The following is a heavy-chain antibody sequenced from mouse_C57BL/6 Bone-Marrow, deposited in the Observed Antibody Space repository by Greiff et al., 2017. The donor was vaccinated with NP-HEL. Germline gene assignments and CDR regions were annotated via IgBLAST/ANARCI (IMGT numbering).Heavy chain of an antibody. D-gene: IGHD1-1*01. CDR3: AREGTLLLQGYFDV. Sequence: EVKLMESGGGLVKPGGSLKLSCAASGFTFSSYAMSWVRQTPEKRLEWVATISDGGSYTYYPDNVQGRFTISRDNAKNNLYLQMSHLKSEDTAMYYCAREGTLLLQGYFDVWGTGTTVTVSS. CDR2: ISDGGSYT. CDR1: GFTFSSYA. V-gene: IGHV5-4*01. J-gene: IGHJ1*03.